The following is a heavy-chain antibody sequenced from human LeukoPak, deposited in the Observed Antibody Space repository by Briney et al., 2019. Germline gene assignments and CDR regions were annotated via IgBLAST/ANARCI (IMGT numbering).Heavy chain of an antibody. CDR3: ARQGREYSSGWYSPWFDP. D-gene: IGHD6-13*01. J-gene: IGHJ5*02. CDR1: GGSISSYY. V-gene: IGHV4-59*01. CDR2: IYYSGST. Sequence: PSETLSLTCTVSGGSISSYYWSWIRQPPGKGLEWIGYIYYSGSTNYNPSLKSRVTISVDTSKNQLSLKLSSVTAADTAVYYCARQGREYSSGWYSPWFDPWGQGTLVTVSS.